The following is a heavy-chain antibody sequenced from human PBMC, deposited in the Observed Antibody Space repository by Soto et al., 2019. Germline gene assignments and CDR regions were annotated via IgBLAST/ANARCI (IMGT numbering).Heavy chain of an antibody. CDR3: AREHYGLWSYPAPFEH. J-gene: IGHJ4*02. D-gene: IGHD3-10*01. Sequence: GASVKVSCKASGYTLTIYVVHWVRQAPGQRLEWMGWINAGNGNTKYSQKFQGRVTITRDTSASTAYMELSSLRSEDTAVYFCAREHYGLWSYPAPFEHWGQGTPVTVSS. CDR2: INAGNGNT. CDR1: GYTLTIYV. V-gene: IGHV1-3*01.